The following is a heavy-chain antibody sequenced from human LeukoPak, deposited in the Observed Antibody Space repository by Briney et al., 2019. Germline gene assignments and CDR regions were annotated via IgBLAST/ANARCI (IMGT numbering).Heavy chain of an antibody. J-gene: IGHJ3*02. CDR3: ARVLRYFDGPGAFDI. CDR2: IFYSGGT. CDR1: GGSINTPNYY. V-gene: IGHV4-39*07. D-gene: IGHD3-9*01. Sequence: ASETLSLTCTVSGGSINTPNYYWGWIRQTPGEGLEWIGNIFYSGGTYYNPSLKSRVTISVDTSKNQFSLKLSSVTAADTAVYYCARVLRYFDGPGAFDIWGQGTMVTVSS.